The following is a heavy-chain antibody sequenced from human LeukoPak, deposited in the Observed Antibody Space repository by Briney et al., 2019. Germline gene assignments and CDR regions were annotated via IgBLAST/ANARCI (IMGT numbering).Heavy chain of an antibody. CDR1: GFTFSSYE. V-gene: IGHV3-48*03. D-gene: IGHD2-15*01. CDR3: ASFHCSGGSCYSAPSGGGYYYYGMDV. CDR2: ISSSGSTI. J-gene: IGHJ6*02. Sequence: PGGSLRLSCAASGFTFSSYEMNWVRQAPGKGLEGVSYISSSGSTIYYADSVKGRFTISRDNAKNSLYLQMNSLRAEDTAVYYCASFHCSGGSCYSAPSGGGYYYYGMDVWGQGTTVTVSS.